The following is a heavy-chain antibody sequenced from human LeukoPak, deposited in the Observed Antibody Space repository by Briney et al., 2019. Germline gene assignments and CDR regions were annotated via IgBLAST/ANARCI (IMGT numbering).Heavy chain of an antibody. CDR3: ARDAGRDYGDLLNYYYYYGMDV. CDR2: ISAYNGNT. CDR1: GYTFTSYG. D-gene: IGHD4-17*01. Sequence: ASVKVSCKASGYTFTSYGISWVRQAPGQGLEWMGWISAYNGNTNYAQKLQGRVTMTTDTSTSTAYMELRSLRSDDTAVYYCARDAGRDYGDLLNYYYYYGMDVWGQGTTVTVSS. J-gene: IGHJ6*02. V-gene: IGHV1-18*01.